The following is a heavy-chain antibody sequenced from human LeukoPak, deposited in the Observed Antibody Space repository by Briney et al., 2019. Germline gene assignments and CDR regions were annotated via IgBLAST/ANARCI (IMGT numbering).Heavy chain of an antibody. CDR1: GFTFSSNW. Sequence: GGSLRLSCAASGFTFSSNWMGWVRQAPGKGLEWVANIKQDGSETYYVDSVKGRFTISRDNAKNSLYLQMSSLRAEDTAVYYCAKWGYSSGWPYFDYWGQGTLVSVSS. CDR3: AKWGYSSGWPYFDY. J-gene: IGHJ4*02. V-gene: IGHV3-7*02. D-gene: IGHD6-19*01. CDR2: IKQDGSET.